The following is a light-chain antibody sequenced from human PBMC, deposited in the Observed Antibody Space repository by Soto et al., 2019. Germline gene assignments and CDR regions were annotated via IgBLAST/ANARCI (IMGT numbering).Light chain of an antibody. V-gene: IGKV3-11*01. J-gene: IGKJ2*01. CDR3: QQGSNWYT. CDR1: QSVDRY. CDR2: DTS. Sequence: EIVLTQSPATLSLSPGDRATLSCRASQSVDRYLASYHEKPGQAPRLLIYDTSDRATGIPDRFSGSGSGTDFTLTISSVEPEDFAVYYCQQGSNWYTFGQGTKLEIK.